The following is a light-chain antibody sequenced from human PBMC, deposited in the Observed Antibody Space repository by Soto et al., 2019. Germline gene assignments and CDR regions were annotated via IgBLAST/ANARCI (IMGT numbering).Light chain of an antibody. Sequence: QFVLTQPPSASGSPGQSVTISCTGTSSDVGGYNYVSWYQQHPGKAPKLMIFEVSKRPSGVPYRFSGSKSGDTASLTVSGLQAEDEADYYCSSYAGSNNYVFGAGTKLTVL. CDR1: SSDVGGYNY. CDR2: EVS. V-gene: IGLV2-8*01. CDR3: SSYAGSNNYV. J-gene: IGLJ1*01.